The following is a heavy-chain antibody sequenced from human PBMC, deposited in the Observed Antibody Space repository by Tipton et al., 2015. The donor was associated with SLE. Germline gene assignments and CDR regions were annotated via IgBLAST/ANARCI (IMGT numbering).Heavy chain of an antibody. Sequence: SLRLSCAASGFTFSNAWMSWVRQAPGKGLEWVGGIKSKSGGGTTEYAAPVKGRFTISRDDSKNTLHLQMNSLKTEDAAVYYCTTYFQWLVRAGYWGQGTLVTVSS. J-gene: IGHJ4*02. CDR3: TTYFQWLVRAGY. CDR1: GFTFSNAW. CDR2: IKSKSGGGTT. V-gene: IGHV3-15*01. D-gene: IGHD6-19*01.